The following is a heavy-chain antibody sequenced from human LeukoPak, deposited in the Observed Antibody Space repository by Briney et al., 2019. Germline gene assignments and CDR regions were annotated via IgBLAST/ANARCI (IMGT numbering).Heavy chain of an antibody. CDR1: GGSISSYY. J-gene: IGHJ6*02. V-gene: IGHV4-59*08. CDR3: ARHHPYYYGMDV. Sequence: SETLSLTCTVSGGSISSYYWSWIRQPPGKGLEWIGYIYCSGSTNYNPSLKSRVTISVDTSKNQFSLKLSSVTAADTAVYYCARHHPYYYGMDVWGQGTTVTVSS. CDR2: IYCSGST.